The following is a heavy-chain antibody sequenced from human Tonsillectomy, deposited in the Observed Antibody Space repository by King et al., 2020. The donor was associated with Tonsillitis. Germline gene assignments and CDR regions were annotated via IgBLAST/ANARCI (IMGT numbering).Heavy chain of an antibody. V-gene: IGHV3-74*01. CDR1: GFTFRTYW. D-gene: IGHD6-19*01. CDR3: TRSEVQWLIQDY. CDR2: INIDGSST. Sequence: VQLVESGGGLVQPGGSLRLSCAASGFTFRTYWMHWVRQVTGKGLVWVSRINIDGSSTSYADSVKGRFTISRDNAKNTLYLQMSSLRAEDTAVYYCTRSEVQWLIQDYWGQGTLVTVSS. J-gene: IGHJ4*02.